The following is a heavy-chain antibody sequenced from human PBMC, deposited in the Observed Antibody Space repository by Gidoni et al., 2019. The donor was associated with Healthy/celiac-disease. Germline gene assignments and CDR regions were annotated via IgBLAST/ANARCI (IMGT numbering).Heavy chain of an antibody. CDR1: GFTFTSSA. Sequence: QMQLVQSGPEVKKPGTSVKVSCKASGFTFTSSAVQWVRQARVQRLEWIGWIVVGSGNTNYAQKFQERVTITRDMSTSTAYMELSSLRSEDTAVYYCAAREYYYDSSGYYEVDYWGQGTLVTVSS. V-gene: IGHV1-58*01. D-gene: IGHD3-22*01. J-gene: IGHJ4*02. CDR2: IVVGSGNT. CDR3: AAREYYYDSSGYYEVDY.